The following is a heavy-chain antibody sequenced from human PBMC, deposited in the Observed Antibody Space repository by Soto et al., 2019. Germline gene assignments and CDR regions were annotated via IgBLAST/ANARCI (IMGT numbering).Heavy chain of an antibody. D-gene: IGHD2-21*02. CDR3: AKGPHFHNCGGDCNSPFDH. J-gene: IGHJ4*02. Sequence: GGSLRLSCAASGFTFSSYAMSWVRQAPGKGLEWVSGISGSGGSTYYTDSVKGRFTISRDNSKNTLYLQMNSLKAEDTAVYYCAKGPHFHNCGGDCNSPFDHWGQGTLVTVSS. CDR1: GFTFSSYA. CDR2: ISGSGGST. V-gene: IGHV3-23*01.